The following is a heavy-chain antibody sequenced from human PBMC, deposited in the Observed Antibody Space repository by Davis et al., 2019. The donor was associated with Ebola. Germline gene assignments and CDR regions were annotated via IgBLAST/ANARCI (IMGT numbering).Heavy chain of an antibody. Sequence: SETLSLTCAVYGGSFSGYHWNWIRQPPGKGLQWIGEINYSGSTNYNPSLKSRVTISLDTSKNQFSLKLSSVTAADTAVYYCASTIFGVVLPSYFDYWGQGTLVTVSS. CDR3: ASTIFGVVLPSYFDY. D-gene: IGHD3-3*01. V-gene: IGHV4-34*01. J-gene: IGHJ4*02. CDR2: INYSGST. CDR1: GGSFSGYH.